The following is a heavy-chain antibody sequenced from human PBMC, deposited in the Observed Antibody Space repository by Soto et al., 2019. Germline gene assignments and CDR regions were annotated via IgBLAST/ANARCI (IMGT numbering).Heavy chain of an antibody. CDR3: ARQYADTSMGGYFYSGLDV. CDR2: IFPADSDT. J-gene: IGHJ6*02. CDR1: GYSFATYW. Sequence: GESLISCEGFGYSFATYWIGWVRQMPGKGLEWMGIIFPADSDTRYSPSFQGQVTISADKSISTAYLQWSSLKASDTAIYYCARQYADTSMGGYFYSGLDVWGQGTTVTVSS. V-gene: IGHV5-51*01. D-gene: IGHD5-18*01.